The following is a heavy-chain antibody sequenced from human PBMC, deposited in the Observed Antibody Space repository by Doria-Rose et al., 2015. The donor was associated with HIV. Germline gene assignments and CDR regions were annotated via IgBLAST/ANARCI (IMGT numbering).Heavy chain of an antibody. D-gene: IGHD6-13*01. CDR3: ARIHSLSSSSLGH. Sequence: FSAYAIHWVRQAPGQRLEWMGWLNVGNGDTRYSRKFQDRVAITSDTSANTGYMALSSLRSEDTAVYYCARIHSLSSSSLGHWGQGTLVTVSS. J-gene: IGHJ4*02. CDR1: FSAYA. CDR2: LNVGNGDT. V-gene: IGHV1-3*01.